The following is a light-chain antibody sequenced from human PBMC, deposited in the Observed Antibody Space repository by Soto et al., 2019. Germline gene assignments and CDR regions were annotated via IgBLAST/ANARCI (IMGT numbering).Light chain of an antibody. CDR3: QQYNSYSRT. CDR1: QSISSW. V-gene: IGKV1-5*01. CDR2: DAS. J-gene: IGKJ1*01. Sequence: DIQLTQSPSTLCAYVGDRVPITCRASQSISSWLAWYQQKPGKAPKILIYDASSLESGVPSRFSGSGSGTEFTLTISRLQPDDFATYYCQQYNSYSRTFGQGTKVDIK.